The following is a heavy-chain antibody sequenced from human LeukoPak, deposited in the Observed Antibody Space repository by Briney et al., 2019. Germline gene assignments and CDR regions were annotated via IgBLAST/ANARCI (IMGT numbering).Heavy chain of an antibody. V-gene: IGHV4-39*01. Sequence: SETLSLTCTVSGGSISSSSYYWGWIRQPPGKGLEWIGSIYYSGSTYYNPSLKSRVTISVDTSKNQFSLKLSSVTAAGTAVYYCARHPATAIEMATTTDFDYWGQGTLVTVSS. J-gene: IGHJ4*02. D-gene: IGHD5-24*01. CDR3: ARHPATAIEMATTTDFDY. CDR2: IYYSGST. CDR1: GGSISSSSYY.